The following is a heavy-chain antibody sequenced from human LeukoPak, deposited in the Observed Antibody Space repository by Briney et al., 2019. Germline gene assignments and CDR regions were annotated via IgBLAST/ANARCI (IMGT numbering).Heavy chain of an antibody. CDR2: IIPSLDVA. J-gene: IGHJ4*02. CDR1: GDTFIPYT. D-gene: IGHD2-15*01. Sequence: SVKVSCKASGDTFIPYTFSWVRQAPGQGLEWIGRIIPSLDVANYAQKFQGRVTLSVDRDTATTYMEVTSLRSEDTAIYYCARDHCTPGTCLGGHWGQGTPVTVSS. V-gene: IGHV1-69*04. CDR3: ARDHCTPGTCLGGH.